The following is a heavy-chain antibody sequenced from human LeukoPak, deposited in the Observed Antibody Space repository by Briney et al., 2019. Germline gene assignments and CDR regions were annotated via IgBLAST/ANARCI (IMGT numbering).Heavy chain of an antibody. D-gene: IGHD4-17*01. Sequence: ASVKVSCKASGYTFTGYYMHWVRQAPGQGLEWMGWINPNSGGTNYAQKFQGRVTMTRDTSISTAYMELSRLRSDDTAVYYCALTDYGDYEGLDYWGQGTLVTVSS. CDR3: ALTDYGDYEGLDY. CDR1: GYTFTGYY. CDR2: INPNSGGT. V-gene: IGHV1-2*02. J-gene: IGHJ4*02.